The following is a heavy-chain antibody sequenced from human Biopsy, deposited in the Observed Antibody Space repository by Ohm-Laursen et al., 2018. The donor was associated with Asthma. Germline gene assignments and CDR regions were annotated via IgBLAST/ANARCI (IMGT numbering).Heavy chain of an antibody. CDR2: IWYDGGNK. CDR1: GFTFSSYG. CDR3: ARDVMEWYLPAFDF. J-gene: IGHJ4*02. D-gene: IGHD3-3*01. Sequence: SLRLSCAAPGFTFSSYGMHWVRQAPGKGLEWVAVIWYDGGNKYYADSVKGRFIISRDNSKNTRYLQMNSLRPDDTAVYYCARDVMEWYLPAFDFWGQGTLVTVSS. V-gene: IGHV3-33*01.